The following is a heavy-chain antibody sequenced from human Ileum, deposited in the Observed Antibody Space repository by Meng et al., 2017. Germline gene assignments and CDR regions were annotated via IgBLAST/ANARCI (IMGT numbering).Heavy chain of an antibody. Sequence: QVQLVQLGAEGKKPGSSVKVPCKASGGTFSSYTTTWVRQAPGQGLEWMGRIIPILGIANYAQKFQGRVTITADKSTSTAYMELSSLRSEDTAVYYCARSSLGWPFLPFDYWGQGTLVTVSS. CDR1: GGTFSSYT. CDR3: ARSSLGWPFLPFDY. CDR2: IIPILGIA. J-gene: IGHJ4*02. D-gene: IGHD3-3*01. V-gene: IGHV1-69*02.